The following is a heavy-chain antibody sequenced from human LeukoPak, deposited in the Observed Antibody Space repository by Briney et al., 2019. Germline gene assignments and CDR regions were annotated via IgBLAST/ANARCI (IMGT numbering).Heavy chain of an antibody. V-gene: IGHV3-48*02. CDR3: ARGLVGGYFDWLLSFCFDY. CDR2: ISSSSSTI. CDR1: GFTFSSYS. D-gene: IGHD3-9*01. J-gene: IGHJ4*02. Sequence: GGSLRLSCAASGFTFSSYSMNWVRQAPGKGLEWVSYISSSSSTIYYADSVKGRFTISRDNAKNSLYLQMNSLRDEDTAVYYCARGLVGGYFDWLLSFCFDYWGQGTLVTVSS.